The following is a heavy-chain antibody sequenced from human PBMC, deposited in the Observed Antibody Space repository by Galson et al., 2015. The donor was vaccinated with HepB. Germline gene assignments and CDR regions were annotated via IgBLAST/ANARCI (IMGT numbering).Heavy chain of an antibody. D-gene: IGHD2-15*01. CDR1: GYTFSSYS. J-gene: IGHJ5*02. V-gene: IGHV1-18*01. Sequence: SVKASCKASGYTFSSYSITWVRQAPGQGLEWMGWISAYNRKTSYSQRLQGRLTMTTDTSTSTAYMELRRLRSDDTAVYYCARGAVVVGVAATQNNWFDPWGQGTLVTVSS. CDR3: ARGAVVVGVAATQNNWFDP. CDR2: ISAYNRKT.